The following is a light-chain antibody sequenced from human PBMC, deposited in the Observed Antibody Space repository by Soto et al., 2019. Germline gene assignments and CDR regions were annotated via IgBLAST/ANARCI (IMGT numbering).Light chain of an antibody. CDR2: GAS. J-gene: IGKJ1*01. CDR3: QQYQSYSRT. Sequence: DIQMTQSPSSLSASVGDRVTITCRASQSISSLLNWYQQRPGRAPVLLISGASTLQSGVPSRFSGSGSGTEFTLTISSLKPDDFATYYCQQYQSYSRTFGQGTKVDI. CDR1: QSISSL. V-gene: IGKV1-16*01.